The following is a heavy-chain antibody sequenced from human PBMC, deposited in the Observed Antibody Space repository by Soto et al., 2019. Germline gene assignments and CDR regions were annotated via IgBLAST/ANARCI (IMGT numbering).Heavy chain of an antibody. CDR2: ISYDGSNK. V-gene: IGHV3-30*03. CDR1: GFTFSSYG. D-gene: IGHD2-15*01. J-gene: IGHJ4*02. CDR3: ATTRLGYCSGGSCYSGFDY. Sequence: GGSLRLSCAASGFTFSSYGMHWVRQAPGKGLEWVAVISYDGSNKYYADSVKGRFTISRDNSKNTLYLQMNSLRAEDTAVYYCATTRLGYCSGGSCYSGFDYWGQGTLVTVSS.